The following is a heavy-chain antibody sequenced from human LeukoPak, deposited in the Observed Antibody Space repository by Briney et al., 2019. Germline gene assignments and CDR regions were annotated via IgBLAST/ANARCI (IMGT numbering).Heavy chain of an antibody. CDR2: MNPNSGNT. CDR3: ARDSVITMVRGVPFYFDY. J-gene: IGHJ4*02. V-gene: IGHV1-8*03. D-gene: IGHD3-10*01. Sequence: ASVKVSCKASGYTFTSYDINWVRQATGQGLERMGWMNPNSGNTGYAQKFQGRVTITRNTSISTAYMELSSLRSEDTAVYYCARDSVITMVRGVPFYFDYWGQGTLVTVSS. CDR1: GYTFTSYD.